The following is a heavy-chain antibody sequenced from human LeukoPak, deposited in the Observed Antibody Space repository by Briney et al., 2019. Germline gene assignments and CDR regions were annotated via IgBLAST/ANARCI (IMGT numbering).Heavy chain of an antibody. J-gene: IGHJ4*02. CDR1: GFTFSSYG. Sequence: GGSLRLSCAASGFTFSSYGMHWVRQAPGKGLEWVAVIWYDGSNKYYADSVKGRFTISRDNSKNTLYLQMNSLRAEDTAVYYCARDGEDYYGFGYWGQGTLVTVSP. CDR3: ARDGEDYYGFGY. V-gene: IGHV3-33*01. D-gene: IGHD3-10*01. CDR2: IWYDGSNK.